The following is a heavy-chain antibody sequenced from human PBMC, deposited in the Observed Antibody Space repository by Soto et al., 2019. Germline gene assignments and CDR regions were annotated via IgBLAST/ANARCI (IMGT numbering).Heavy chain of an antibody. D-gene: IGHD4-17*01. CDR1: GFTFSSYG. CDR2: IWYDGSNK. Sequence: PGGSLRLSCSASGFTFSSYGMHWLRQAPGKGLEWVAVIWYDGSNKYYADSVKGRFTISRDNSKNTLYLQMNSLRAEDTAVYYCARWGNTVTTYYFDYWGQGTLVTVSS. CDR3: ARWGNTVTTYYFDY. V-gene: IGHV3-33*01. J-gene: IGHJ4*02.